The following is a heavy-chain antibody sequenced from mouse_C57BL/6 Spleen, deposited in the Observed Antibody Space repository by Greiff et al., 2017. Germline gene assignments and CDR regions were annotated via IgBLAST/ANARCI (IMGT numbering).Heavy chain of an antibody. CDR3: SMALPYAMDY. CDR1: GFTFSDYG. V-gene: IGHV5-17*01. Sequence: DVQLVESGGGLVKPGGSLKLSCAASGFTFSDYGMHWVSQAPAKGLEWVAYISSGSSTIYSADTVKGRFTISRDNAKNTLFLPMTSLRSEDTAMYYCSMALPYAMDYWGQGTSVTVSS. CDR2: ISSGSSTI. J-gene: IGHJ4*01.